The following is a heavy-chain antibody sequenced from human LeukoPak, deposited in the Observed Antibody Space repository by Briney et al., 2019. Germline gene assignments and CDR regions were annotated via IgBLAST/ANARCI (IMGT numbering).Heavy chain of an antibody. CDR2: ISYDGSSK. V-gene: IGHV3-30*04. CDR1: GFTFSSYA. D-gene: IGHD2-15*01. CDR3: VRTTPVAAVAFDI. Sequence: GRSLRLSCAASGFTFSSYAIHWVRQAPGKGLEWVAVISYDGSSKYYADSVKGRFTISRDSSKNTLYLQMNSLRAEDTAVYYCVRTTPVAAVAFDIWGQGTMVTVSS. J-gene: IGHJ3*02.